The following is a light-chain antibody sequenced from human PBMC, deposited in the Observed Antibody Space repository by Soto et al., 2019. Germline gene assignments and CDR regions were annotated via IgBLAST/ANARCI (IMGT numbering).Light chain of an antibody. J-gene: IGKJ1*01. V-gene: IGKV3-20*01. CDR1: QTVTSNY. CDR2: GAS. CDR3: QQYGNTPWT. Sequence: EIMLMQSPGTLSLSPGERVTLSCRASQTVTSNYLAWYQQRPGQAPRLLIYGASSRATGVPERFSGGGSGTDFTLTISRLEPEDCAFYFCQQYGNTPWTFGQGATVEIK.